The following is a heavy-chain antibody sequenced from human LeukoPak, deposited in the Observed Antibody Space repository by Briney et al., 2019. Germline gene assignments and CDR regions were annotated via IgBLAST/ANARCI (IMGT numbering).Heavy chain of an antibody. Sequence: GGSLRLSCAASGFTFSSYGVSWVRQAPGRGLEWVANINEGGSEKYYVDSVRGRFPISRDNAKNSLYLQMNSLRAEDTAVYYCARPFYYGSGSLYYFDYWGQGTLVTVSS. CDR2: INEGGSEK. D-gene: IGHD3-10*01. CDR3: ARPFYYGSGSLYYFDY. CDR1: GFTFSSYG. J-gene: IGHJ4*02. V-gene: IGHV3-7*01.